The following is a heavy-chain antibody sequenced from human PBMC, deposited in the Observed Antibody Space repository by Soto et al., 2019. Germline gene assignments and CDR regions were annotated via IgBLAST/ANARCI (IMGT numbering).Heavy chain of an antibody. D-gene: IGHD6-6*01. Sequence: VGSLRLSCSASGFTFSSYAMHWVRQAPGKGLEYVSAISSNGGSTYYADSVKGRFTISRDNSKNTLYLQMSSLRAEDTAVYYCVKDGESSSFDYWGQGTLVTVSS. V-gene: IGHV3-64D*09. J-gene: IGHJ4*02. CDR1: GFTFSSYA. CDR2: ISSNGGST. CDR3: VKDGESSSFDY.